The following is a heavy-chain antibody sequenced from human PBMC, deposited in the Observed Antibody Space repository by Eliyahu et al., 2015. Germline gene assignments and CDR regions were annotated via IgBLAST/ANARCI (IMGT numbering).Heavy chain of an antibody. Sequence: ITTRSTYTNYADSVKGRFTVSRDDAKSSLYLQMSSLTVDDTAIYYCARGSSGVDYWGQGTLVTVSS. CDR2: ITTRSTYT. CDR3: ARGSSGVDY. D-gene: IGHD6-19*01. J-gene: IGHJ4*02. V-gene: IGHV3-11*06.